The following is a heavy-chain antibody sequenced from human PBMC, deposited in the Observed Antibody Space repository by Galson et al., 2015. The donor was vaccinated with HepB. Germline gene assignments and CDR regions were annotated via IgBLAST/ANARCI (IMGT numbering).Heavy chain of an antibody. V-gene: IGHV1-2*02. CDR3: ARGPPCSSTSCYTFDY. Sequence: SVKVSCKASGGTFSSYAISWVRQAPGQGLEWMGWINPNSGGTNYAQKFQGRVTMTRDTSISTAYMELSRLRSDDTAVYYCARGPPCSSTSCYTFDYWGQGTLVTVSS. CDR2: INPNSGGT. D-gene: IGHD2-2*01. CDR1: GGTFSSYA. J-gene: IGHJ4*02.